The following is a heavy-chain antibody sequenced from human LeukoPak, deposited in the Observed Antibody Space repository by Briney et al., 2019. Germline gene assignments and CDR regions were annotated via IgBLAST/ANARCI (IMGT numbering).Heavy chain of an antibody. Sequence: SETLSLTCTVSGGSISSSIYFWGWIRQPPGQGLEWIGEINHSGSINYNPSLKSRVTISVDTSKNQFSLKLSSVTAADTAVYYCARDRLGYCSGGSCPGWFDPWGQGTLVTVSS. CDR3: ARDRLGYCSGGSCPGWFDP. CDR2: INHSGSI. CDR1: GGSISSSIYF. J-gene: IGHJ5*02. V-gene: IGHV4-39*07. D-gene: IGHD2-15*01.